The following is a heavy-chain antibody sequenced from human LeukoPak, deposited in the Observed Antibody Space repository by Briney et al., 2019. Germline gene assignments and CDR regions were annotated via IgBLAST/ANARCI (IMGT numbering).Heavy chain of an antibody. V-gene: IGHV4-39*07. J-gene: IGHJ4*02. CDR2: IYYSGST. D-gene: IGHD6-13*01. CDR3: ASGIAAAGTEPRAVDY. CDR1: GGSISSSSYY. Sequence: SETLSLTCTVSGGSISSSSYYWGWIRQPPGKGLEWIGSIYYSGSTYYNPSLKSRVTISVDTSKNQFSLKLSSVTAADTAVYYCASGIAAAGTEPRAVDYWGQGTLVTVSS.